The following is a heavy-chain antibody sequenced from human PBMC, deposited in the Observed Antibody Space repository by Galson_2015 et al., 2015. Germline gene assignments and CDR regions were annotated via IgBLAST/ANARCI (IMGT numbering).Heavy chain of an antibody. CDR3: ARREGIAAAGTSWFDP. D-gene: IGHD6-13*01. CDR2: IYPGDSDT. CDR1: GYSFTSYW. Sequence: QSGAEVKKPGESLKISCKGSGYSFTSYWIGWVRQMPGKGLEWMGIIYPGDSDTRYSPSFQGQVTISADKSISTAYLQWSSLKASDTAMYYCARREGIAAAGTSWFDPWGQGTLVTVSS. V-gene: IGHV5-51*01. J-gene: IGHJ5*02.